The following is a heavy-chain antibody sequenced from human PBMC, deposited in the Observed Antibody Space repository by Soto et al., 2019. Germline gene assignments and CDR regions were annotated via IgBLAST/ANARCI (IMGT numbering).Heavy chain of an antibody. CDR2: IIPIFGTA. CDR3: ARTYYYDSSGYYAWVYYYYMDV. V-gene: IGHV1-69*13. D-gene: IGHD3-22*01. CDR1: GGTFSSYA. Sequence: ASVKVSCKASGGTFSSYAISWVRQAPGQGLEGMGGIIPIFGTANYAQKFQGRVTITADESTSTAYMELSSLRSEDTAVYYCARTYYYDSSGYYAWVYYYYMDVWGKGTTVTVSS. J-gene: IGHJ6*03.